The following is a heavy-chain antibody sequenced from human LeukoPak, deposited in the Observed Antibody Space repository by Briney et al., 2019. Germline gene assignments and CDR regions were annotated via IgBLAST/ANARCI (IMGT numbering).Heavy chain of an antibody. Sequence: PSETLSLTCTVSGGSISSDSYYWAWIRQPAGKGLEWIGRIYTSGSTNYNPSLQGRVTISVDTSKNQFSLNLNSVTAADTAVYYCARRWCHINCPKYYWFDPWGQGTLVTVSS. CDR3: ARRWCHINCPKYYWFDP. CDR1: GGSISSDSYY. D-gene: IGHD2-8*02. V-gene: IGHV4-61*02. CDR2: IYTSGST. J-gene: IGHJ5*02.